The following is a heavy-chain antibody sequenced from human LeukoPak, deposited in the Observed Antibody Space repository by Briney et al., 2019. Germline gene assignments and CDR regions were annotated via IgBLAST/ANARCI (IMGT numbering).Heavy chain of an antibody. D-gene: IGHD3-22*01. CDR3: ARDHSRYYDSSGYSSGAFDI. CDR2: INPNSGGT. J-gene: IGHJ3*02. CDR1: GYTFTVYY. Sequence: GASVKVSCKASGYTFTVYYMHWVRQAPGQGLEWMGWINPNSGGTNYAQKFQGRVTMTRDTSISTAYMELSRLRSDDTAVYYCARDHSRYYDSSGYSSGAFDIWSQGTMVTVSS. V-gene: IGHV1-2*02.